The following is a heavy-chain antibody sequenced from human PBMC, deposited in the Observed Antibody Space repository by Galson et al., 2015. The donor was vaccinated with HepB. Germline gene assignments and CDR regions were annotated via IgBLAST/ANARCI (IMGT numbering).Heavy chain of an antibody. D-gene: IGHD1-26*01. Sequence: SVKVSCKASGYTFTGYYMHWVRQAPGQGLEWMGWINPNSGGTNYAQKFQGRVTMTRDTSISTAYMELSRLRSDDTAVYYCARVGAFRIVGATNSRNWFDPWGQGTLVTVSS. CDR3: ARVGAFRIVGATNSRNWFDP. V-gene: IGHV1-2*02. CDR2: INPNSGGT. J-gene: IGHJ5*02. CDR1: GYTFTGYY.